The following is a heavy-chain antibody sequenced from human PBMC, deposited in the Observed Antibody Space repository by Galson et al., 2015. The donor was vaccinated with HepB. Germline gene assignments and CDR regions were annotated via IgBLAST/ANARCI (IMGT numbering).Heavy chain of an antibody. CDR2: IIPVFGTA. CDR3: ARDFPIGGFCGINSCLGVFDI. Sequence: SVKVSCKASGGTFSNHGISWVRQAPGQGLEWVGAIIPVFGTANYAQNFQGRVTMTADESTSTAYMELLSLRSEDTAVYYCARDFPIGGFCGINSCLGVFDIWGHGAMVTVSS. V-gene: IGHV1-69*13. J-gene: IGHJ3*02. D-gene: IGHD2-2*01. CDR1: GGTFSNHG.